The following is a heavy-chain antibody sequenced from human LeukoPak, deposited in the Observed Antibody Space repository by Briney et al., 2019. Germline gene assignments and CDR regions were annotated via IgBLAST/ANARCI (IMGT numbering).Heavy chain of an antibody. J-gene: IGHJ4*02. CDR2: ISSSGSTI. Sequence: GGSLRLSCAASGFTFSDYYMSWIRQAPGKGLEWVSYISSSGSTIYYADSVKGRFTISRDNAKNSLYLQMNSLRAEDMAVYYCARGRYSGYEQYYFDYWGQGTLVTVSS. D-gene: IGHD5-12*01. V-gene: IGHV3-11*04. CDR3: ARGRYSGYEQYYFDY. CDR1: GFTFSDYY.